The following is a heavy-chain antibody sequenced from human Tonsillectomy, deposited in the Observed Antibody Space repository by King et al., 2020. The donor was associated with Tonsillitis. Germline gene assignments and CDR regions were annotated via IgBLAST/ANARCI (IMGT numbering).Heavy chain of an antibody. V-gene: IGHV4-30-4*01. D-gene: IGHD6-6*01. J-gene: IGHJ6*02. CDR2: IYYSGST. Sequence: VQLQESGPGLVKPSQTLSLTCSVSGGSVSSGDYYWSWIRQPPGKGLEWIGYIYYSGSTYYNPSLKSRVTISVDTSRNQFSLKLSSETAADTAVYYCASWRAPRPHYYYGMDVWGQGTTVTVSS. CDR3: ASWRAPRPHYYYGMDV. CDR1: GGSVSSGDYY.